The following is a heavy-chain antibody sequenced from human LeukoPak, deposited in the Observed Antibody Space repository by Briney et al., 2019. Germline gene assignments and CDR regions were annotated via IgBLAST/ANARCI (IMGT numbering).Heavy chain of an antibody. Sequence: GASVKVSCKASGYTFTSYGISWVRQAPGEGLEWMGWISGYNGNTKYAQKLQGRVTMTRDTSISTAYMELSRLRSDDTAVYYCAREYYYDSSGYDYWGQGTLVTVSS. CDR3: AREYYYDSSGYDY. V-gene: IGHV1-18*01. J-gene: IGHJ4*02. CDR2: ISGYNGNT. D-gene: IGHD3-22*01. CDR1: GYTFTSYG.